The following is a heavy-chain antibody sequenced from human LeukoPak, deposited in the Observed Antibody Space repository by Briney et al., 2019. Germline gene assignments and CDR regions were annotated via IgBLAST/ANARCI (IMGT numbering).Heavy chain of an antibody. CDR3: AKDDQRVEMATGPDY. D-gene: IGHD5-24*01. J-gene: IGHJ4*02. V-gene: IGHV3-30*18. Sequence: GRSLRLSCAASGFTFSSYGMHWVRQAPGKGLEWVAVISYDGSNKYYADSVKGRFTISRDNSKNTLYLQMNSLRAEDTAVYYCAKDDQRVEMATGPDYWGQGTLVTVSS. CDR1: GFTFSSYG. CDR2: ISYDGSNK.